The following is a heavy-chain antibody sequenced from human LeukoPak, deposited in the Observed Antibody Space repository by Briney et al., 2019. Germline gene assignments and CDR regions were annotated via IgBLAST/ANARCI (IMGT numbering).Heavy chain of an antibody. CDR1: GYTLTELS. CDR2: FDPEDGET. D-gene: IGHD6-19*01. V-gene: IGHV1-24*01. CDR3: ATSKPSGWRLYYFDY. Sequence: GASVKVSCKVSGYTLTELSMHWVRQAPGKGLEWMGGFDPEDGETIYAQKFQGRVTMTEDTSTDTAYMELSSLRSEDTAVYYCATSKPSGWRLYYFDYWGQGTLATVSS. J-gene: IGHJ4*02.